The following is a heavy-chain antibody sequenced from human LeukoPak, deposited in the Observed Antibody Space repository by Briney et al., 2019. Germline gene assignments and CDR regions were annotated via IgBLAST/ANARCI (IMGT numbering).Heavy chain of an antibody. V-gene: IGHV1-24*01. CDR2: FDPEDGKT. J-gene: IGHJ6*02. CDR1: GYTLTELS. D-gene: IGHD6-13*01. CDR3: AAGYLVTAGLMDV. Sequence: ASVKVSCKVSGYTLTELSMFSVRQAPGKGLEWMGSFDPEDGKTVYAQKFQGRVTMTEDTSTDTAYMELSSLRSTDTAVYYCAAGYLVTAGLMDVWGQGTTVTVSS.